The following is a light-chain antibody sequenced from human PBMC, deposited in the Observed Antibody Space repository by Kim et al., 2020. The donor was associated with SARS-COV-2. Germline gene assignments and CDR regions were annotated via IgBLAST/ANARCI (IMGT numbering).Light chain of an antibody. Sequence: AIRMTQSPSSLSASTGDRVTITCRASQGISSYLAWYQQKPGKAPKLLIYASSTLQSGVPSRFSGSGSGTDFTLTISCLQSEDFATYYCQQDYSYPPLTLGGGTKVDIK. CDR2: ASS. CDR1: QGISSY. CDR3: QQDYSYPPLT. V-gene: IGKV1-8*01. J-gene: IGKJ4*01.